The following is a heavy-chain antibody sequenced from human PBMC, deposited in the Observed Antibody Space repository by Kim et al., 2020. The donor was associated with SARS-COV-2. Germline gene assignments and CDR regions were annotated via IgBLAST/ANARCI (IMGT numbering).Heavy chain of an antibody. D-gene: IGHD2-15*01. Sequence: SETLSLTCTVSGGSISSSSYYWGWIRQPPGKGLEWIGSIYYSGSTYYNPSLKSRVTISVDTSKNQFSLKLSSVTAADTAVYYCARGYCSGGSCYWGFDPLSQGTLITVSS. CDR3: ARGYCSGGSCYWGFDP. V-gene: IGHV4-39*01. CDR2: IYYSGST. CDR1: GGSISSSSYY. J-gene: IGHJ5*02.